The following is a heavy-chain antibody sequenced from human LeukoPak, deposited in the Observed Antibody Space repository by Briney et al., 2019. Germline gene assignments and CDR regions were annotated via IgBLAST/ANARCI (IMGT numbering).Heavy chain of an antibody. CDR3: ARQYVSSGWYSPFDY. CDR2: IYPGDSDT. Sequence: GESLKISCKGSGYSFTSYWIGWVRQMPGKGLEWMGNIYPGDSDTRYSPSFQGQVTISADKSISTAYLQWSSLKASDTAMYYCARQYVSSGWYSPFDYWGQGTLVTVSS. CDR1: GYSFTSYW. J-gene: IGHJ4*02. D-gene: IGHD6-19*01. V-gene: IGHV5-51*01.